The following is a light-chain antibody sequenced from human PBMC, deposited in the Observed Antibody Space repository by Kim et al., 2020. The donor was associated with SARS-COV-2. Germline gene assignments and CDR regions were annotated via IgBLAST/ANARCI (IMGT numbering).Light chain of an antibody. CDR1: DTDIGGYNF. CDR3: SSYAGSNTLV. CDR2: AVT. J-gene: IGLJ3*02. Sequence: SVTSPCTGTDTDIGGYNFVSWYQQLPGSAPRLVLFAVTKRPSGVPDRFSGSKSGNTASLNVSGLQTDDEGYYYCSSYAGSNTLVFGGGTQLTVL. V-gene: IGLV2-8*01.